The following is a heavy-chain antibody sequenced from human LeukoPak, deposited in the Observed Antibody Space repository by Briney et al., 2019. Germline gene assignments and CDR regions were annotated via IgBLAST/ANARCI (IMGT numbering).Heavy chain of an antibody. D-gene: IGHD4-17*01. CDR2: ISYSGTP. V-gene: IGHV4-30-4*08. J-gene: IGHJ4*02. CDR1: GGSINTANYY. CDR3: ARDRYGDFEDY. Sequence: NPSETLSLTCNVSGGSINTANYYWTWIRQPPGKGLEWIGYISYSGTPYYNPSLNSRVTISLDTSKNQFSLRLNSVTAADTAMYYCARDRYGDFEDYWGQGTLVTASS.